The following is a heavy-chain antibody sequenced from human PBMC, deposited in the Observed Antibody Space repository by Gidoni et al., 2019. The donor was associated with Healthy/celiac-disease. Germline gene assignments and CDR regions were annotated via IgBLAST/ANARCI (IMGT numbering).Heavy chain of an antibody. CDR3: ARDLTRASSAYYDFWSGYPYYYGMDV. CDR1: GFTFSSYW. CDR2: IKQDGSEK. J-gene: IGHJ6*02. V-gene: IGHV3-7*01. D-gene: IGHD3-3*01. Sequence: EVQLVESGGGLVQPGGSLRLSCAASGFTFSSYWMSWVRQAPGKGLEWVANIKQDGSEKYYVDSVKGRFTISRDNAKNSLYLQMNSLRAEDTAVYYCARDLTRASSAYYDFWSGYPYYYGMDVWGQGTTVTVSS.